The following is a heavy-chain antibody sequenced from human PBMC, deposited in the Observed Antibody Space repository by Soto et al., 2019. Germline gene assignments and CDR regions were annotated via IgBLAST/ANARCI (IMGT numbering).Heavy chain of an antibody. J-gene: IGHJ2*01. CDR2: IIPIFGTA. CDR3: ARGNHRWLQLWYFDL. CDR1: VGTFSSYT. Sequence: QVQLVQSGAEVKKPGSSVTVSCKASVGTFSSYTISWVRQAPGQGLEWMGVIIPIFGTANYAQKFQCRVTITADESTSTAYMELSSLRSEDTAVYYCARGNHRWLQLWYFDLWGRGTLVSVSS. D-gene: IGHD1-1*01. V-gene: IGHV1-69*12.